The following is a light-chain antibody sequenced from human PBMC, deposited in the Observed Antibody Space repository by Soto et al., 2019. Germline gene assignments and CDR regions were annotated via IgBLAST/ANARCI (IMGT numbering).Light chain of an antibody. CDR3: QQYGSSPLYP. J-gene: IGKJ2*01. CDR1: QSVSSSY. CDR2: GAS. Sequence: EIVLTQSPGTLSLSPGERATLSCRASQSVSSSYLAWYQQKPGQAPRLLIYGASSRATGIPDRFSGSGSGTDFTLPISSLEPEDFAVYYCQQYGSSPLYPFGQGTKQEIK. V-gene: IGKV3-20*01.